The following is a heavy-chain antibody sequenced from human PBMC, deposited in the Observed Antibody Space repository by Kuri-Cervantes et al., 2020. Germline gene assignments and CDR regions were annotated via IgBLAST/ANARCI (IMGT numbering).Heavy chain of an antibody. V-gene: IGHV3-66*02. Sequence: GESLKISCAASGFTVSSNHMSWVRQAPGKGLEWVSVIYSGGSTYYADSVKGRFTISRDNSKNTLYLQMNSLRAEDTAVYYCARGIGYSYGGYYFDYWGQGTLVTVSS. CDR2: IYSGGST. J-gene: IGHJ4*02. D-gene: IGHD5-18*01. CDR1: GFTVSSNH. CDR3: ARGIGYSYGGYYFDY.